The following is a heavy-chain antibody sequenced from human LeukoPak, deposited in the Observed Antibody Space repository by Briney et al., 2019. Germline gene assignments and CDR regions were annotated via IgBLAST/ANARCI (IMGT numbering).Heavy chain of an antibody. CDR1: GYTFTGYY. Sequence: ASVKVSCKASGYTFTGYYMHWVRQAPGQGLEWMGWINPNSGGTNYAQKFQGRVTMTRDTSISTAYMELSRLRSDDTAVYYCAREGTPNNYGSGSYPGDYWGQGTLVTVSS. J-gene: IGHJ4*02. CDR2: INPNSGGT. V-gene: IGHV1-2*02. CDR3: AREGTPNNYGSGSYPGDY. D-gene: IGHD3-10*01.